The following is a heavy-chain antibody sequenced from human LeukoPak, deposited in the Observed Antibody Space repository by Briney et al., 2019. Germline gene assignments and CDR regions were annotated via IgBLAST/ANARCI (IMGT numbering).Heavy chain of an antibody. J-gene: IGHJ4*02. D-gene: IGHD3-10*01. Sequence: GESLKISCQGSGYSFTSYWIGWVRQMPGKGLEWMGIIYPGDSESRYSPSFQGQVTMSADKSISTAYLQWSSLKASDTAMYYCARQGKYGSGSPYFDYWGQGTLATVSS. V-gene: IGHV5-51*01. CDR3: ARQGKYGSGSPYFDY. CDR1: GYSFTSYW. CDR2: IYPGDSES.